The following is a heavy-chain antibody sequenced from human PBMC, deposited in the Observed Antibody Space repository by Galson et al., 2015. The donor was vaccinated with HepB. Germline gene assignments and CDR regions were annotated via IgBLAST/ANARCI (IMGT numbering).Heavy chain of an antibody. J-gene: IGHJ6*04. CDR2: INPNGGGT. V-gene: IGHV1-2*06. D-gene: IGHD5/OR15-5a*01. Sequence: SVKVSCKASGYSFTAYNLHWVRQAPGQGLEWMGRINPNGGGTKYAQRFQGRVIMTRDTSVNTAYMEMSRLRSDDTAVYYCAREYTTSIVSDVWGKGTTVIVSS. CDR3: AREYTTSIVSDV. CDR1: GYSFTAYN.